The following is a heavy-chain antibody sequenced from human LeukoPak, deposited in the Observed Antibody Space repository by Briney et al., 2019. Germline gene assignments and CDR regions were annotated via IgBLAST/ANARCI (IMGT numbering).Heavy chain of an antibody. V-gene: IGHV3-23*01. CDR2: IRGTDGKT. D-gene: IGHD2-2*01. Sequence: RGSLRLSCAASGFTFSTYAMNWIRPAPGKGLGWVSRIRGTDGKTFYADSVKGRFTISRDNSKNTLYLQMNNLRAEDTALYYCAKKGCSTSGCPASFDYWGQGTLVTVSS. CDR1: GFTFSTYA. CDR3: AKKGCSTSGCPASFDY. J-gene: IGHJ4*02.